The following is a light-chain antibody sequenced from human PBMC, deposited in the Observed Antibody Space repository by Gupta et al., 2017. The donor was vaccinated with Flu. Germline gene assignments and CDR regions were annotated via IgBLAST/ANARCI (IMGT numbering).Light chain of an antibody. CDR2: KAS. V-gene: IGKV1-5*03. CDR1: QSISSW. Sequence: DIQMTQSPSTLSASVGDRVTITCRASQSISSWLAWYQQKPGKAPKLLIYKASSLESGVPSRFSGSGSGTEFTLTISSLQPDDFATYYCQQYNSYSPRYSFGQGDQAGDQT. J-gene: IGKJ2*03. CDR3: QQYNSYSPRYS.